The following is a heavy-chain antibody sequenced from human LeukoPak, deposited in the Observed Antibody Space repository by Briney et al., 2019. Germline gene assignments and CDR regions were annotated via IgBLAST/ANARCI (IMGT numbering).Heavy chain of an antibody. Sequence: PGGSLRPSCAASGFTLSSNYVSWVRQAPGKGLEWVSSIYRDGSTYYADSVKDRFTISRDNSKNTLNLQMNNLRVEDTAVYYCARGGLTIAEATTSWYLDYWGQGTLGTVS. V-gene: IGHV3-66*01. D-gene: IGHD1-26*01. CDR1: GFTLSSNY. CDR2: IYRDGST. CDR3: ARGGLTIAEATTSWYLDY. J-gene: IGHJ4*02.